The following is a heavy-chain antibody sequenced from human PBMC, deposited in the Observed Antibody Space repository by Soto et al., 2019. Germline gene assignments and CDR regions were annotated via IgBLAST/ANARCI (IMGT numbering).Heavy chain of an antibody. CDR1: GFTFSNAW. CDR3: TTNPVTIFGYGMDV. V-gene: IGHV3-15*01. CDR2: IKSKTDGGTT. Sequence: LRLSCAASGFTFSNAWMSWVRQAPGKGLEWVGRIKSKTDGGTTDYAAPVKGRFTISRDDSKNTLYLQMNSLKTEDTAVYYCTTNPVTIFGYGMDVWGQGTTVTVSS. J-gene: IGHJ6*02. D-gene: IGHD3-3*01.